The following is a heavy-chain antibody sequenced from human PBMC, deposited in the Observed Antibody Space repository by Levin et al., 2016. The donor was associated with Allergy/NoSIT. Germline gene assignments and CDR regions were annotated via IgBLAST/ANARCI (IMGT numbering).Heavy chain of an antibody. V-gene: IGHV1-2*02. J-gene: IGHJ1*01. CDR3: ARDPGISVTGKYLQH. Sequence: ASVKVSCKASGYTFSGYYMHWVRQAPGQGPEWMGWINLNSGDTKYARNFQGRVTMTRDTSISTAYMELSRLRSDDTAMYYCARDPGISVTGKYLQHWGQGSLVTVSS. CDR1: GYTFSGYY. D-gene: IGHD6-19*01. CDR2: INLNSGDT.